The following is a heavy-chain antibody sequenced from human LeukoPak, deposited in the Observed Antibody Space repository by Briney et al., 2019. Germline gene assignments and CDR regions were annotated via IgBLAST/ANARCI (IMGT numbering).Heavy chain of an antibody. CDR2: INPNSGGT. CDR3: ARAGGYSSSWRHDY. J-gene: IGHJ4*02. V-gene: IGHV1-2*02. D-gene: IGHD6-13*01. CDR1: GYTFTGYY. Sequence: ASVKVSCKASGYTFTGYYMHWVRQAPGQGLEWMGWINPNSGGTNYAQKFQGRVTMTRDTSISTAYMELSRLRSDDTAVYYCARAGGYSSSWRHDYWGQGTLVTVSS.